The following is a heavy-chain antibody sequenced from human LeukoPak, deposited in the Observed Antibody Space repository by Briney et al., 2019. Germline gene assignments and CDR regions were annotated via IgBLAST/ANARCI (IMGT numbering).Heavy chain of an antibody. CDR3: AKHGCSGGSCKAKNYYYGMDV. V-gene: IGHV3-23*01. J-gene: IGHJ6*02. CDR2: ISGSGGST. D-gene: IGHD2-15*01. CDR1: GFTFSSYA. Sequence: XGSLRLSCAASGFTFSSYAMSWVRQAPGKGLEWVSAISGSGGSTYYADSVKGRFTISRDNSKNTLYLQMNSLRAEDTAVYYCAKHGCSGGSCKAKNYYYGMDVWGQGTTVTVSS.